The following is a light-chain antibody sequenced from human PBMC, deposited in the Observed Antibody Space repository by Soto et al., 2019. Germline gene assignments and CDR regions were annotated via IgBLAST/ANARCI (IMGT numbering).Light chain of an antibody. J-gene: IGLJ1*01. CDR1: SSDVGSYNL. V-gene: IGLV2-23*02. CDR3: CSYAGSSTHYV. CDR2: EVT. Sequence: QSVLTQPASVSGSPGQSITISCTGTSSDVGSYNLVSWYRQHPGKAPKLMIFEVTKRPSGVSSRFSGSKSDNTASLTISGLQTEDEADYYCCSYAGSSTHYVFGTGTKLTVL.